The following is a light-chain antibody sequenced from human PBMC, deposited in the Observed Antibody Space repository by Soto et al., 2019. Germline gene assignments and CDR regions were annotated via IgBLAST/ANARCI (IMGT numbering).Light chain of an antibody. CDR1: QGISSA. CDR3: HQFNSNPLT. V-gene: IGKV1-13*02. Sequence: AIQLTQSPSSLSASVGDRVTITCRASQGISSALAWYQQKPGKAPKLLIYDASSSESGVPSRFSGSGSGKDVSLTTISLQPEDLETYSCHQFNSNPLTFGQGTRLE. CDR2: DAS. J-gene: IGKJ5*01.